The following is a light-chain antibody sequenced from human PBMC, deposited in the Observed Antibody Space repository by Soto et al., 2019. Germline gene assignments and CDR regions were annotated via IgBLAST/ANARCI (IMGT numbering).Light chain of an antibody. V-gene: IGKV1-13*02. CDR3: QQFNGSPYT. Sequence: AIQLTQSPSSLSASVGDRVTITCRASQDIRYNLAWYQQKPGKTPKLLIYDASNLQSGVPSRFSGSGFGTDFILTISSLQPEDFATYYCQQFNGSPYTFGQGTKLGIE. CDR2: DAS. J-gene: IGKJ2*01. CDR1: QDIRYN.